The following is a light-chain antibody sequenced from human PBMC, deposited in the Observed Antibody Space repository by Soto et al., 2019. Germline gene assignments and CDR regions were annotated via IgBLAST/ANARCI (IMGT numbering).Light chain of an antibody. J-gene: IGLJ1*01. CDR1: SSDVGGYNY. CDR3: RSYRSSSTLYV. CDR2: DVS. Sequence: QSALTQPASVSGSPGQSITISCNGTSSDVGGYNYVSWYQQHPGKAPKLMIYDVSNRPSGVSNRFSGSKSGNTASLTISGLQAEDEADYYCRSYRSSSTLYVFGTGTKVTVL. V-gene: IGLV2-14*01.